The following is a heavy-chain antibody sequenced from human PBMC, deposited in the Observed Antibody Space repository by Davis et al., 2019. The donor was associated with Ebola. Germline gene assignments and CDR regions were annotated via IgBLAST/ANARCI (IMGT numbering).Heavy chain of an antibody. V-gene: IGHV3-11*01. CDR3: ARLGLVTGIVGATGYYFDY. D-gene: IGHD1-26*01. CDR1: GFTFSDYY. J-gene: IGHJ4*02. Sequence: PGGSLRLSCAASGFTFSDYYMSWIRQAPGKGLEWVSYISSSGSTIYYADSVKGRFTISRDNAKNSLYLQMNSLRAEDTAVYYCARLGLVTGIVGATGYYFDYWGQGTLVTVSS. CDR2: ISSSGSTI.